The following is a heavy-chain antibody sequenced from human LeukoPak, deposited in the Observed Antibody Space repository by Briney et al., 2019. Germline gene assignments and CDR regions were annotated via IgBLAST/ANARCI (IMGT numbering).Heavy chain of an antibody. CDR3: ARSSGYYLDY. CDR1: GGSFSGYY. Sequence: SETLSLTCAVYGGSFSGYYWSWIRQPPGKGLEWIGEINHSGSTNYNPSLKSRVTISVDTSKNQFSLKLSSVTAADTAVYYCARSSGYYLDYWGQGTLVTVSS. CDR2: INHSGST. D-gene: IGHD3-22*01. J-gene: IGHJ4*02. V-gene: IGHV4-34*01.